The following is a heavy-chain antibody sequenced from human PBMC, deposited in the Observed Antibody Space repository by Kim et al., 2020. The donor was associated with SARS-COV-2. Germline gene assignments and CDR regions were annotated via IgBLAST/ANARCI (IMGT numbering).Heavy chain of an antibody. CDR1: GFTFSSYA. Sequence: GGSLRLSCAASGFTFSSYAMSWVRQAPGKGLEWVSAISGSGGSTYYADSVKGRFTISRDNSKNTLYLQMNSLRAEDTAVYYCAKDLRWLQWELTYVMDVWGQGTTGTVSS. V-gene: IGHV3-23*01. CDR2: ISGSGGST. J-gene: IGHJ6*02. CDR3: AKDLRWLQWELTYVMDV. D-gene: IGHD1-26*01.